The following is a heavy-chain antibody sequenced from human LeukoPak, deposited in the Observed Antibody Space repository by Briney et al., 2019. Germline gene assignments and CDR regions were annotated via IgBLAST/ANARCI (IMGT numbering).Heavy chain of an antibody. V-gene: IGHV1-18*01. J-gene: IGHJ4*02. D-gene: IGHD1-7*01. CDR1: GYTFTSYG. CDR2: ISAYNGNT. Sequence: ASVKVSCKASGYTFTSYGISWVRQAPGQGLEWMGWISAYNGNTNYAQKLQGRVTMTTDTSTSTAYMELRSLRSDDTAVYYCAVNWNYVRPFDYWGQGTLVTASS. CDR3: AVNWNYVRPFDY.